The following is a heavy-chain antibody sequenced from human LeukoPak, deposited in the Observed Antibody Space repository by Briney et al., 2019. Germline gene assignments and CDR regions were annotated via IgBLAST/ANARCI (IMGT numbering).Heavy chain of an antibody. V-gene: IGHV3-7*03. CDR2: IKHDGSET. CDR3: ARIGRDYGDYFDS. D-gene: IGHD4-17*01. CDR1: GFTFTTFW. J-gene: IGHJ4*02. Sequence: GGSLRLSCAASGFTFTTFWMTWLRQAPGKGPEWVANIKHDGSETDFLDSVKGRFTISRDNAKNSLYLQMNNLRAEDTAVYYCARIGRDYGDYFDSWGQGTLVTVSS.